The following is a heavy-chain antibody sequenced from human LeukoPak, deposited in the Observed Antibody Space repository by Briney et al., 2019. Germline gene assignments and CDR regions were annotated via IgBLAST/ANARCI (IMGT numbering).Heavy chain of an antibody. CDR1: GYTFTNHT. J-gene: IGHJ6*03. CDR3: ARGSFYGVVYYYYYMDV. V-gene: IGHV7-4-1*02. CDR2: INTNTGNP. Sequence: ASVKVSCKASGYTFTNHTMNWVRQAPGQGLEWMGWINTNTGNPTYAQGFTGRFVFSLDTSVSTAYLQISSLKAEDTAVYYCARGSFYGVVYYYYYMDVWGKGTTVTVSS. D-gene: IGHD2-2*01.